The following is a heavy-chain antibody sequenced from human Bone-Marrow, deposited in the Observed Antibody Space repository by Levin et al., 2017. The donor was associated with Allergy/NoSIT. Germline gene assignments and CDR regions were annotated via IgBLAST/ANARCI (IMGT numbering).Heavy chain of an antibody. CDR2: IYSGGST. J-gene: IGHJ4*02. D-gene: IGHD3-10*01. CDR1: GFNVSSNY. CDR3: ARPVSGKGGD. Sequence: GGSLRLSCAASGFNVSSNYMSWVRQAPGLGLEWVSVIYSGGSTYYADSVKGRCTISRDISKNTLYLQMNSLRTENTSVYYCARPVSGKGGDWGQGTLVTVSS. V-gene: IGHV3-66*04.